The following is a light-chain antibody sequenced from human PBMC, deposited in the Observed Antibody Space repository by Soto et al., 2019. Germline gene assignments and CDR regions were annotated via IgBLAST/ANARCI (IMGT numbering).Light chain of an antibody. J-gene: IGKJ2*01. CDR3: QQRSNWPPYT. CDR2: DAS. CDR1: QSVSSY. Sequence: EIVLTQSPATLSGSPGERGTLSCRASQSVSSYLAWYQQKPGQAPRLLIYDASNRATGIPARFSGSGSGTDFTLTISSLEPEDFAVDYCQQRSNWPPYTFGQGTKLEIK. V-gene: IGKV3-11*01.